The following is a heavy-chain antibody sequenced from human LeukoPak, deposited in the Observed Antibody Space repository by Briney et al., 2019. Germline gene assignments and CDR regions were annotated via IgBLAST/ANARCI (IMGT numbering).Heavy chain of an antibody. V-gene: IGHV4-59*11. CDR3: ARRGVSGSWYFFDY. Sequence: SETLPLTCTVSGGSISTHYWSWIRQPPGRGLEWIGYIYHTGSTNLHPSLKSRVTISVDTSKNQFSLKLSSVTAADTAVYYCARRGVSGSWYFFDYWGQGTLITVSS. CDR2: IYHTGST. J-gene: IGHJ4*02. D-gene: IGHD6-13*01. CDR1: GGSISTHY.